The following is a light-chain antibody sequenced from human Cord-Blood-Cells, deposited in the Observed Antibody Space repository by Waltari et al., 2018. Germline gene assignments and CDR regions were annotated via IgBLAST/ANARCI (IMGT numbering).Light chain of an antibody. CDR2: SNN. CDR1: SSNIGSNT. Sequence: QSVLTQPPPASGTPGQRVTISCSGSSSNIGSNTVNWYQQLPGTAPKLPIYSNNQRPSGVPDRFSGSKSGTSASLAISGLQSEDEADYYCAAWDDSLNGPVFGGGTKLTVL. V-gene: IGLV1-44*01. J-gene: IGLJ2*01. CDR3: AAWDDSLNGPV.